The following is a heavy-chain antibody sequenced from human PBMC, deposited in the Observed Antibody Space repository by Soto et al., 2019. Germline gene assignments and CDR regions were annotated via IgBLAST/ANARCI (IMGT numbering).Heavy chain of an antibody. CDR3: ARRARPDFYYMDV. D-gene: IGHD6-6*01. V-gene: IGHV3-64*01. CDR2: ISSNGVGT. J-gene: IGHJ6*03. CDR1: GFTFSSYA. Sequence: GGSLRLSCAASGFTFSSYAMNWVRQAPGKGLEYVSGISSNGVGTYYANSVQGRFTISRDNSKNTVYLQMGSLRPEDMAVYYCARRARPDFYYMDVWGKGTTVTVSS.